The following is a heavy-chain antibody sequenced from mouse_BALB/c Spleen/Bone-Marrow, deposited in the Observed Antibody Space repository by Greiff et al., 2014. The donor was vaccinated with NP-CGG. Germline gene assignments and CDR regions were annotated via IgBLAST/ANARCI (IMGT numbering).Heavy chain of an antibody. CDR1: GHTSTDHW. CDR3: ARGGANVDN. Sequence: QVQLQQPGAELVMPGASVKMSCKASGHTSTDHWMHWVKQRPGQGLEWIGAIDISDSYTTYNQKFKGKATLTVDESSSTAYMQLSRLTSEDSAVYYCARGGANVDNWGQGTTLTVSS. CDR2: IDISDSYT. J-gene: IGHJ2*01. V-gene: IGHV1-69*01.